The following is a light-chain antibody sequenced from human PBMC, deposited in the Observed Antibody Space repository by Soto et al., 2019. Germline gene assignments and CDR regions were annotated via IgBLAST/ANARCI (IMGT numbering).Light chain of an antibody. V-gene: IGKV1-39*01. Sequence: DIQMTQSPSSLSASVGDRVTITCRASQSISSYLNWYQQKPGKAPKLLLYAASSLQSGVPSRFSGSGSGTDFTLTFSSLQPEDFATYYCQQGYSTPRTFGQGTKVEIK. J-gene: IGKJ1*01. CDR1: QSISSY. CDR3: QQGYSTPRT. CDR2: AAS.